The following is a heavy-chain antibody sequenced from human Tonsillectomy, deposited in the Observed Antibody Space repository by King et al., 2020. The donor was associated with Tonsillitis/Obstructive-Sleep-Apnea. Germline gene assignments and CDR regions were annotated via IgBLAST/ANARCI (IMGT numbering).Heavy chain of an antibody. V-gene: IGHV3-7*04. J-gene: IGHJ4*01. Sequence: VQLVESGGGLVQPGGSLRLSCAASGFTFSSYWMNWVRQAPGKGLEWVADIKHERNYIYYVDSVKGRFTISRDDAKNSVFLQMDSLRVEDTAVYYCARGRGDYWGHGTLVTVSS. CDR2: IKHERNYI. CDR3: ARGRGDY. CDR1: GFTFSSYW.